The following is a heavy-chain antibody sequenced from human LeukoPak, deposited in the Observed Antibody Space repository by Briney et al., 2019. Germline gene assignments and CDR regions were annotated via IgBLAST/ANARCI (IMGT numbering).Heavy chain of an antibody. CDR1: GFTFSSYA. J-gene: IGHJ4*02. Sequence: GGSLRLSCAASGFTFSSYAMSWVRQAPGKGLEWVSAISGSGGSTYYADSVKGRFTISRDNAKNSLYLQMNSLRAEDTAVYYCARAQNDFWSGYPTKYWGQGTLVTVSS. CDR2: ISGSGGST. CDR3: ARAQNDFWSGYPTKY. V-gene: IGHV3-23*01. D-gene: IGHD3-3*01.